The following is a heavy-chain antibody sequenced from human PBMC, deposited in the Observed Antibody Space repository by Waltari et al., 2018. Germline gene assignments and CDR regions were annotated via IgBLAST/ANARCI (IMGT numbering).Heavy chain of an antibody. CDR3: AREWGVMVGTAGYYLDY. J-gene: IGHJ4*02. Sequence: EVQLVGSGGGLVKPGGSLRLSCAASGFTFSSYTMNWVRQAPGKGLEWVSSIRSGSTFIYYADSVKGRFTIYRDNAKNSLYLQMNSLRAEDTAVYYCAREWGVMVGTAGYYLDYWGQGTLVTVSS. CDR2: IRSGSTFI. D-gene: IGHD2-15*01. CDR1: GFTFSSYT. V-gene: IGHV3-21*01.